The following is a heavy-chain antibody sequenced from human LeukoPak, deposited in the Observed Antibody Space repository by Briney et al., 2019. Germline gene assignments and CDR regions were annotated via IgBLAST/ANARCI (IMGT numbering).Heavy chain of an antibody. V-gene: IGHV3-30*18. J-gene: IGHJ5*02. D-gene: IGHD3-22*01. CDR1: GFTFSSYG. CDR2: ISYDGTNK. Sequence: GGSLRLSCAASGFTFSSYGTHWVRQAPGKGLEWVALISYDGTNKYYADSVKGRFTISRDNSKNTLYLQMNSLRAEDTAMYYCAKDWTHGDDSSGYPESWGQGTLVTVSS. CDR3: AKDWTHGDDSSGYPES.